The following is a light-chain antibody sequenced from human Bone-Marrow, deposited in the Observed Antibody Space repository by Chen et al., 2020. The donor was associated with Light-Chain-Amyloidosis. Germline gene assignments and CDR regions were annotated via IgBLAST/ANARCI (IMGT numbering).Light chain of an antibody. CDR1: SGSVSTNYY. V-gene: IGLV8-61*01. J-gene: IGLJ3*02. Sequence: QTVVTREPSFSVSPGGTVTLTCGLSSGSVSTNYYPAWYQQTPGQAPRTLIYSTNTRSSGVPDRFSGSILGNKAALTITGAQADDESDYYCVLYVGSGIWVFGGGTKLTVL. CDR3: VLYVGSGIWV. CDR2: STN.